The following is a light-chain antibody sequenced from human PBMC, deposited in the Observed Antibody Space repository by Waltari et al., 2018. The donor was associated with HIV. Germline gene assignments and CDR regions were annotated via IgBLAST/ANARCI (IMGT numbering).Light chain of an antibody. CDR3: TSYISSASPE. Sequence: QSALTQPASVSGSPGQSITISCTGTGSDLRDYNSVSWYQHHPGNAPKVIIYEVSNRPSGVSSRCSGSISGNTASLTISGLQAEDEADYFCTSYISSASPEFGGGTKVTVL. J-gene: IGLJ3*02. V-gene: IGLV2-14*01. CDR1: GSDLRDYNS. CDR2: EVS.